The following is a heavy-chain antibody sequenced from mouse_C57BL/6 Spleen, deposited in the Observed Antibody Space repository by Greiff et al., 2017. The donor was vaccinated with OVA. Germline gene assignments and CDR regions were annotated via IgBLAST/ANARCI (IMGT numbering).Heavy chain of an antibody. Sequence: QVQLQQSGAELVRPGASVTLSCKASGYTFTDYEMHWVKQTPVHGLEWIGAIDPETGGAAYNQKFKGKAILTADKSSSTAYMELRSLTSEDSAVYYCTRGRQLRLLDYFDYWGQGTTLTVSS. CDR3: TRGRQLRLLDYFDY. CDR1: GYTFTDYE. D-gene: IGHD3-2*02. J-gene: IGHJ2*01. CDR2: IDPETGGA. V-gene: IGHV1-15*01.